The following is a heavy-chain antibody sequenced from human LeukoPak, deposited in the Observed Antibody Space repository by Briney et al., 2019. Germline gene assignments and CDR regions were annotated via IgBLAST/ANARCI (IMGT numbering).Heavy chain of an antibody. J-gene: IGHJ4*02. D-gene: IGHD3-10*01. CDR1: GYTFTSYD. Sequence: GASVKVSCKASGYTFTSYDINWVRQATGQGLEWMGGIIPIFGTANYAQKFQGRVTITADESTSTAYMELSSLRSEDTAVYYCARDLVVRGVYYFDYWGQGTLVTVSS. CDR2: IIPIFGTA. V-gene: IGHV1-69*13. CDR3: ARDLVVRGVYYFDY.